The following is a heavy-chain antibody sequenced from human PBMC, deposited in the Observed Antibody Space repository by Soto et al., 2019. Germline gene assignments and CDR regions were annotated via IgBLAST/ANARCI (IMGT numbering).Heavy chain of an antibody. J-gene: IGHJ4*02. CDR1: GGSFSGYY. D-gene: IGHD1-26*01. Sequence: PSETLSLTCAVYGGSFSGYYWTWIRQAPGKGLEWIGAINHRGRTYNPSLESRVTISVDTSRNQFSLKMNSLTATDTAVYYCVGSGRWEKHQDYWGRGTLVTVSS. CDR3: VGSGRWEKHQDY. V-gene: IGHV4-34*01. CDR2: INHRGRT.